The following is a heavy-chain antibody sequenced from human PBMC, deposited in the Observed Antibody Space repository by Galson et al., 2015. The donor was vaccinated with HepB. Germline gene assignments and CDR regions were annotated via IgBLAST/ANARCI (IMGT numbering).Heavy chain of an antibody. CDR1: GGSFSGYY. CDR2: INHSGST. CDR3: ARQATNYGMDV. V-gene: IGHV4-34*01. J-gene: IGHJ6*02. Sequence: SETLSLTCAVYGGSFSGYYWSWIRQPPGKGLEWIGEINHSGSTNYNPSLKSRVTISVDTSKNQFSLKLSSVTAADTAVYYCARQATNYGMDVWGQGTTVTVSS.